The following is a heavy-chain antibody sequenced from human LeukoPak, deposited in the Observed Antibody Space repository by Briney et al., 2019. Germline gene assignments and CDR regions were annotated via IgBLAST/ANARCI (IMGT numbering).Heavy chain of an antibody. V-gene: IGHV3-30*03. D-gene: IGHD6-13*01. J-gene: IGHJ4*02. Sequence: GGSLRLSCVASGFTFSSYDIHWVRQAPGEGLECVAVISYDGNNKFYADSVKGRFTISRDNSKNTLYLQMNGLRAEDTAVYYCARDHIAAAGTPQHWGQGTLVTVSS. CDR2: ISYDGNNK. CDR3: ARDHIAAAGTPQH. CDR1: GFTFSSYD.